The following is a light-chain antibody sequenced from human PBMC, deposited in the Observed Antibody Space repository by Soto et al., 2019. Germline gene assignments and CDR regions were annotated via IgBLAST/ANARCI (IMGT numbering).Light chain of an antibody. CDR3: QHYINWPLT. CDR2: AAS. CDR1: QNVDDK. V-gene: IGKV3-15*01. Sequence: EILMTQSPATLSVSPGESATLSCRASQNVDDKLAWYQQKPGQAPGLLIYAASTRATGVPPRFSGSGSGTEFTLTISRLQSEDVAVYFCQHYINWPLTFGGGTKVEIK. J-gene: IGKJ4*01.